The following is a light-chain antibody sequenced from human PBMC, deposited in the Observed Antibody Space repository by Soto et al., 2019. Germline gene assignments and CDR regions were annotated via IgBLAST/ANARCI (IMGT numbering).Light chain of an antibody. CDR2: QDS. V-gene: IGLV3-1*01. Sequence: SYELTQPPSVSVSPVQTASITCSGDKLGAKYACWYQQKPGQSPVLVIYQDSKRPSGIPERFAGSNSGNTATRTISGTQAMDEADYYCQSDDSSLSETVFCGGTKLPVL. CDR1: KLGAKY. J-gene: IGLJ2*01. CDR3: QSDDSSLSETV.